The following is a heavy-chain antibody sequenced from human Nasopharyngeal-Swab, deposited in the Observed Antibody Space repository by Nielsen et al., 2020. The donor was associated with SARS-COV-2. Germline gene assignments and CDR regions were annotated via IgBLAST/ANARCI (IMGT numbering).Heavy chain of an antibody. CDR2: IYYSGST. D-gene: IGHD1-26*01. CDR1: GGSISSYY. Sequence: GSLRLSCTVSGGSISSYYWSWIRQPPGKGLEWIGYIYYSGSTNYNPSLKSRVTISVDTSKNQFSLKLSSVTAADTAVYYCARQGGSYYYVDYWGQGTLVTVSS. J-gene: IGHJ4*02. V-gene: IGHV4-59*08. CDR3: ARQGGSYYYVDY.